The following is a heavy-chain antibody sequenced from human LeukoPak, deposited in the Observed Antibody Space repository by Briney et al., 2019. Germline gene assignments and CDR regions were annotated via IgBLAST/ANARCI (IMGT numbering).Heavy chain of an antibody. CDR2: IYYSGST. D-gene: IGHD3-3*01. J-gene: IGHJ5*02. Sequence: SETLSLTCTVSGGSISSSSYYWGWIRQPPGKGLEWIGSIYYSGSTYYNPSLKSRVTISVDTSKNQFSLKLSSVTAADTAVYYCARLPKANDFWSGYYTGWFDPWGQGTLVTVS. CDR1: GGSISSSSYY. CDR3: ARLPKANDFWSGYYTGWFDP. V-gene: IGHV4-39*01.